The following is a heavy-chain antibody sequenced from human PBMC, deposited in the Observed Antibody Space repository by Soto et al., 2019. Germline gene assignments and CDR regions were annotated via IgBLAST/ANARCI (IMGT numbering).Heavy chain of an antibody. V-gene: IGHV3-23*01. D-gene: IGHD3-9*01. CDR1: GFTFHSYA. CDR3: AKDLGLGVIAGYPHDC. Sequence: DVQLLDSGGGLVQPGGSLRLSCAASGFTFHSYAMSWVRQAPGQGLEWVSTISVGGANTYYADSVQGRFTISRDDSKNTLYLQMNSLGAEDTAVYYCAKDLGLGVIAGYPHDCWGQGTLVTVSS. CDR2: ISVGGANT. J-gene: IGHJ4*02.